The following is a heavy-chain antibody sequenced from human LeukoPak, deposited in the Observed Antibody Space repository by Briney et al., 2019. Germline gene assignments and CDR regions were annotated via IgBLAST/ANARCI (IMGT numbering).Heavy chain of an antibody. CDR3: ARGYCNGGKCNSRDYYYGMDV. CDR2: INHSGST. Sequence: SETLSLSCAVYGGSLSGYYWSWIRQPPGKGLEWIGEINHSGSTNYTPSLKSRVTILVDTPKNQLSLKLRSVTAADTAVYYCARGYCNGGKCNSRDYYYGMDVWGQGTTVTVPS. D-gene: IGHD2-15*01. V-gene: IGHV4-34*01. CDR1: GGSLSGYY. J-gene: IGHJ6*02.